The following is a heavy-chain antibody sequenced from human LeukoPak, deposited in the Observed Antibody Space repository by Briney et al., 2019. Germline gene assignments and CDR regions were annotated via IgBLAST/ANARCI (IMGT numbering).Heavy chain of an antibody. V-gene: IGHV1-46*01. CDR1: GYTFTSYY. Sequence: ASVKVSCKASGYTFTSYYMHWVRQAPGQGLEWMGIINPSGGSTSYAQKFQGRVTMTRDTSTSTVYMELSSLRSEDTAVYYCARDITYYYGSGSHYGMDVWGQGTTVTVSS. J-gene: IGHJ6*02. CDR3: ARDITYYYGSGSHYGMDV. D-gene: IGHD3-10*01. CDR2: INPSGGST.